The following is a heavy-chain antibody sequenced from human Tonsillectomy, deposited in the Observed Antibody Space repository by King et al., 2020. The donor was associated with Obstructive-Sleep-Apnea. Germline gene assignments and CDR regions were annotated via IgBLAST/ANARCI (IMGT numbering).Heavy chain of an antibody. D-gene: IGHD4-17*01. CDR1: GGSISNYY. CDR2: MYYSGNI. Sequence: QLQESGPGLVKPSETLSLTCTVSGGSISNYYWSWIRQPPGKGLEWISYMYYSGNINFNPSLKSRVTISADTSKIKFSLRLSSVTAADTAVYYCARHRGVEDYGDYGDYFDYWGQGTLVTVSS. J-gene: IGHJ4*02. CDR3: ARHRGVEDYGDYGDYFDY. V-gene: IGHV4-59*08.